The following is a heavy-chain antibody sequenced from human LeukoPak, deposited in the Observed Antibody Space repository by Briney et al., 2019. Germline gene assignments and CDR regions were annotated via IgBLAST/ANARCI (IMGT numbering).Heavy chain of an antibody. J-gene: IGHJ4*02. Sequence: SETLSLTCSVSGYSISSGYYWGWIRQPPGKGLEWIGSIYHSGNTYYNPSLKSRVTMSVDTSKNQFSLKLSSVTAADTAVYYCASSPTVTDRSTFDYWGQGTLVTVSS. CDR1: GYSISSGYY. V-gene: IGHV4-38-2*02. D-gene: IGHD4-17*01. CDR3: ASSPTVTDRSTFDY. CDR2: IYHSGNT.